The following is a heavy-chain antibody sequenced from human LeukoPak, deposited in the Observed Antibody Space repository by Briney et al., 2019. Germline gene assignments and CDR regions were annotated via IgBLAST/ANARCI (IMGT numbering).Heavy chain of an antibody. CDR1: GGSISSYY. V-gene: IGHV4-59*01. Sequence: SETLSLTCTVSGGSISSYYWSWIRQPPGKGLEWIGYIYYSGSTNYNPSPKSRVTISVDTSKNQFSLKLSSVTAADTAVYYCARCSGYYPFDYWGQGTLVTVSS. CDR3: ARCSGYYPFDY. J-gene: IGHJ4*02. D-gene: IGHD3-22*01. CDR2: IYYSGST.